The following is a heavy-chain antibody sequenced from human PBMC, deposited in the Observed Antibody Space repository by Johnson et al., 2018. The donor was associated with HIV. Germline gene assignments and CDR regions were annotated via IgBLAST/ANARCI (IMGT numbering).Heavy chain of an antibody. D-gene: IGHD5-24*01. J-gene: IGHJ3*02. CDR2: ISGIGGST. CDR1: GFTFSSYA. V-gene: IGHV3-23*04. Sequence: VQLVESGGGLVQPGGSLRLSCAASGFTFSSYAMSWVRQAPGKGLEWVSAISGIGGSTYYADSVKARFTISRDDARNTLYLQMNSLRIEDTGLYYCAKDGDDGDGPDGTKGAFDIWGQGTMVTVSS. CDR3: AKDGDDGDGPDGTKGAFDI.